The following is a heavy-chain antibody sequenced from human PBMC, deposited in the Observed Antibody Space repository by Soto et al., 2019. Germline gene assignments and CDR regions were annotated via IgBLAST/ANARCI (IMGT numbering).Heavy chain of an antibody. V-gene: IGHV3-66*01. Sequence: EVQLVESGGGLVQPGGSLRLSCAASGFTVSSNYMNWVRQAPGKGLEWVSVIYSGGSTYYADSVKGRFTISRDNSKNTLYLQMNSLRAEDTAVYYCAREGYYDSSGYYGPYFDYWGQGTLVTVSS. D-gene: IGHD3-22*01. CDR1: GFTVSSNY. CDR2: IYSGGST. J-gene: IGHJ4*02. CDR3: AREGYYDSSGYYGPYFDY.